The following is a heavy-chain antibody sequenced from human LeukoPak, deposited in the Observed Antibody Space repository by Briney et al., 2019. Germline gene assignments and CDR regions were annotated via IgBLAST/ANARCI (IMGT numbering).Heavy chain of an antibody. D-gene: IGHD5-18*01. CDR3: AKRIQSAMATGY. Sequence: AASVKVSCKASGYTFTGYYMHWVRQAPGQGLEWMGWINPNSGGTNYAQKFQGRVTMTRDTSISTAYKELSRLRSDDTAVYYCAKRIQSAMATGYWGQGTLVTVSS. CDR1: GYTFTGYY. V-gene: IGHV1-2*02. CDR2: INPNSGGT. J-gene: IGHJ4*02.